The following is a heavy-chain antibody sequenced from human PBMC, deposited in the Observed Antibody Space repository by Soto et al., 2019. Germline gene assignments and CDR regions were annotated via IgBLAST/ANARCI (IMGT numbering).Heavy chain of an antibody. CDR2: MNPNSANT. Sequence: QVQLVQSGAEVKKPGASVKVSCKASGYTFVSYDINWVRQAPGQGLEWLGWMNPNSANTGYAQKFQGRITMTTNTSISTAYMELSSLRSEDTALYYCARGGFSSSGYSRFGNYWGQGTLVTVST. CDR1: GYTFVSYD. V-gene: IGHV1-8*01. CDR3: ARGGFSSSGYSRFGNY. D-gene: IGHD6-13*01. J-gene: IGHJ4*02.